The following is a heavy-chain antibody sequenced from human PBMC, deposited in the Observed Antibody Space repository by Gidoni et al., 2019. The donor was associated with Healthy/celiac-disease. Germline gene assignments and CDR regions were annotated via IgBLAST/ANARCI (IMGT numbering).Heavy chain of an antibody. J-gene: IGHJ6*02. V-gene: IGHV4-34*01. Sequence: QLQLQQWGAGLLKPSETLSLTCAVYGGSFSGSYWSWLRQPPGKGLEWIGEINHSGSTNYNPSLKSRVTISVDTSKNQFSLKLSSVTAADTAVYYCARQGVYGSGSYYNPHYYYYGMDVWGQGTTVTVSS. CDR2: INHSGST. CDR1: GGSFSGSY. D-gene: IGHD3-10*01. CDR3: ARQGVYGSGSYYNPHYYYYGMDV.